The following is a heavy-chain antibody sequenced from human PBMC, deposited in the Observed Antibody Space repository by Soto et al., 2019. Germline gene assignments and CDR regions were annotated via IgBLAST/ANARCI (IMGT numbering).Heavy chain of an antibody. CDR3: ARGLWFGELKPDDYYYYGMDV. D-gene: IGHD3-10*01. Sequence: SVKVSCKASGGTFSSYAISWVRQAPGQGLEWMGGIIPIFGTASYAQKFQGRVTITADESTSTAYMELRSLRSEDTAVYYCARGLWFGELKPDDYYYYGMDVWGQGTTVTVSS. CDR1: GGTFSSYA. CDR2: IIPIFGTA. J-gene: IGHJ6*02. V-gene: IGHV1-69*13.